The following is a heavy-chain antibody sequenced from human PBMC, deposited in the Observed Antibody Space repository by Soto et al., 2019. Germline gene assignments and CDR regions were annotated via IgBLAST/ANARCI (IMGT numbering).Heavy chain of an antibody. D-gene: IGHD4-17*01. CDR3: ARHLSGDYPNSNWFDP. V-gene: IGHV4-31*03. Sequence: QVHLQESGPGLVKPSQTLSLTCSVSGDSIDNTVFFWNWIRQHPEKGLEWIGYISSSGKTYYNPSLKSRVTMSLDTSRDQCSLNLTSVTAADTDVYFCARHLSGDYPNSNWFDPWGQGTLVTVSS. J-gene: IGHJ5*02. CDR1: GDSIDNTVFF. CDR2: ISSSGKT.